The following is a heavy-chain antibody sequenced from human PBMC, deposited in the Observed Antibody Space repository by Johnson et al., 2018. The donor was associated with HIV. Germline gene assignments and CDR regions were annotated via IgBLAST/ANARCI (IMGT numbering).Heavy chain of an antibody. CDR1: GFTFSSHA. D-gene: IGHD3-22*01. CDR3: VRERVHDKSGLDAFDI. Sequence: VQLMESGGGLVQPGGSLRLSCAASGFTFSSHAMHWVRQAPGKGLEYVSAISSNGGKTYYANSVKGRFTISRDNSKNTLYLQMGRLRAEDKAVYYCVRERVHDKSGLDAFDIWGQGTLVTVSS. V-gene: IGHV3-64*01. CDR2: ISSNGGKT. J-gene: IGHJ3*02.